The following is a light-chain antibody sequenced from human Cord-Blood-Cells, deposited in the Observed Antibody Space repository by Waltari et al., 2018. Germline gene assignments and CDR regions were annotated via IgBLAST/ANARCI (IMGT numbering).Light chain of an antibody. J-gene: IGLJ3*02. V-gene: IGLV3-1*01. CDR2: QDS. CDR3: QAWDSSTAV. Sequence: SYELPQPPSVSVSPGQTASITCSGDKLGAKYACRYQQKPGQSPVLVIYQDSKRPSGIPERFSGSNSGNTATLTISGTQGMDEADYYCQAWDSSTAVFGGGTKLTVL. CDR1: KLGAKY.